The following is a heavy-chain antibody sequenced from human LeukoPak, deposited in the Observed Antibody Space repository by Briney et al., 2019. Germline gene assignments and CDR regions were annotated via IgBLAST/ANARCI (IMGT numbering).Heavy chain of an antibody. CDR3: ARDGSIAAAGTSRDV. V-gene: IGHV4-34*01. Sequence: SETLSLTCAVYGGSFSGYYWSWIRQPPGKGLEWIGEINHSGSTNYNPSLKSRVTISVDTSKNQFSLKLSSVTAADTAVYYCARDGSIAAAGTSRDVWGKGTTVTVSS. CDR1: GGSFSGYY. D-gene: IGHD6-13*01. CDR2: INHSGST. J-gene: IGHJ6*04.